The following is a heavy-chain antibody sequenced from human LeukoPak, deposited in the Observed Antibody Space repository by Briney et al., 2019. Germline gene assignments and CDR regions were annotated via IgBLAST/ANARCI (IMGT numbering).Heavy chain of an antibody. Sequence: GGSLRLSCAASGFTFSSYAMSWVRQAPGKGLEWVSDISGSGGSTYYADSVKGRFTISRDNSKNTLYLQMNSLRAEDTAVYYCATPFTGILTGPTGYWGQGTLVTVSS. CDR2: ISGSGGST. CDR1: GFTFSSYA. V-gene: IGHV3-23*01. CDR3: ATPFTGILTGPTGY. J-gene: IGHJ4*02. D-gene: IGHD3-9*01.